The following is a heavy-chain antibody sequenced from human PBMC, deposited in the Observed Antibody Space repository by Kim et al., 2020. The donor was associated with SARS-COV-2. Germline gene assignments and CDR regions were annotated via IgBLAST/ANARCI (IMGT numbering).Heavy chain of an antibody. V-gene: IGHV3-11*01. CDR1: GFTFRDYF. CDR2: ITSTSGTI. J-gene: IGHJ4*02. D-gene: IGHD3-10*01. Sequence: GGSLRLSCAASGFTFRDYFMSWIRQAPGKGLEWISYITSTSGTIYYVDSVKGRFTISRDNAKNSLYLQMDSLRADDTAVYYCARGRGSLLFDHWGQGTLVTVSS. CDR3: ARGRGSLLFDH.